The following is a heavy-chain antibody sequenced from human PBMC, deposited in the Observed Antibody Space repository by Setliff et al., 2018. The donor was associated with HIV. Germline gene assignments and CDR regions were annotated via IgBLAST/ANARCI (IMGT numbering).Heavy chain of an antibody. CDR3: ARDFCGSSCSGGYGYFDH. D-gene: IGHD2-15*01. V-gene: IGHV3-33*08. Sequence: PGGSLRLSCAASGFAFSTYGMHWVRQAPGKGLEWVAIIWYDGSNKYYADSVKGRFTISRDNSKNTLYLLMHSLRADDTAVYYCARDFCGSSCSGGYGYFDHWGQGTLVTVSS. J-gene: IGHJ4*02. CDR1: GFAFSTYG. CDR2: IWYDGSNK.